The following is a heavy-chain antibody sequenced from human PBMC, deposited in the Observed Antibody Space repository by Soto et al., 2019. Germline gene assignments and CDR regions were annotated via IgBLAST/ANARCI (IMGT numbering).Heavy chain of an antibody. Sequence: QVQLVQSGAEVKKPGASVKVSCKASGYTFTSYDINWVRQATGQGLEWMGWMNPNSGNTGYAQKFQGRVTMTRNTSLSXXYXEXXSLRPEDTAVYYRARGPSSSWSPEVGSYYYYGMDVWGQGTTVPVSS. CDR3: ARGPSSSWSPEVGSYYYYGMDV. V-gene: IGHV1-8*01. CDR2: MNPNSGNT. CDR1: GYTFTSYD. J-gene: IGHJ6*02. D-gene: IGHD6-13*01.